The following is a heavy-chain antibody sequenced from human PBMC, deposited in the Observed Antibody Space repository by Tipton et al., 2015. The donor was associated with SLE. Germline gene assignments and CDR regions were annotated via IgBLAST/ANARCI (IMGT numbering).Heavy chain of an antibody. CDR3: ARDLDYVWGSYRPRAFDI. V-gene: IGHV4-59*02. CDR2: IYYSGST. Sequence: TLSLTCTVSGGSVSSHYWSWIRQPPGKGLDCIGYIYYSGSTNYNPPLKSRVTISVDTSKNQFSLKLSSVTAADTAVYYCARDLDYVWGSYRPRAFDIWGQGIMGTVSS. D-gene: IGHD3-16*02. J-gene: IGHJ3*02. CDR1: GGSVSSHY.